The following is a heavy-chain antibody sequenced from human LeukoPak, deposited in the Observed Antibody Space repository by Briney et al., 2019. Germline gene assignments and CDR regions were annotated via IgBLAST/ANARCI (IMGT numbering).Heavy chain of an antibody. CDR3: ARDLRGRSSSWLPFWTL. D-gene: IGHD6-13*01. CDR1: GYTFTSYG. CDR2: ISAYNGNT. Sequence: ASVKVSCKASGYTFTSYGISWVRQAPGQGLEWMGWISAYNGNTNYAQKLQGRVTMTTDTSTSTAYMELRSLRSDDTAVYYCARDLRGRSSSWLPFWTLWGQGTLVTVSS. V-gene: IGHV1-18*01. J-gene: IGHJ4*02.